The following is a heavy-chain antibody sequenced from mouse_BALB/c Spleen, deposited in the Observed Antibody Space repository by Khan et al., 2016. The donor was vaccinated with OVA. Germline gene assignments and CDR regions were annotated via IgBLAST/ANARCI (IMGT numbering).Heavy chain of an antibody. J-gene: IGHJ2*01. V-gene: IGHV3-2*02. D-gene: IGHD1-2*01. Sequence: EVQLQESGPGLVKPSQSLSLTCTVSGYSITSGYGWNWIRQFPGNKLEWLGYISYSGSTNYNPSLKSRISITRDTSKNQFFLQLNSVTTEDTATYYCARTARIKYWGQGTTLTVSS. CDR2: ISYSGST. CDR3: ARTARIKY. CDR1: GYSITSGYG.